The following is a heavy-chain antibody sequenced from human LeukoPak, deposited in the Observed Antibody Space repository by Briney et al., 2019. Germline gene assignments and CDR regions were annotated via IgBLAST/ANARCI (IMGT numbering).Heavy chain of an antibody. Sequence: GGSLRLSCAASGFTFSSYAMHWVRQAPGKGLEWVAVISYDGSNKYYADSVKGRFTISRDNSKNSLYLQLNSLRAEDTAVYYCARARWEVLDIAFDIWGQGTLVTVSS. CDR2: ISYDGSNK. CDR3: ARARWEVLDIAFDI. CDR1: GFTFSSYA. D-gene: IGHD1-26*01. J-gene: IGHJ3*02. V-gene: IGHV3-30-3*01.